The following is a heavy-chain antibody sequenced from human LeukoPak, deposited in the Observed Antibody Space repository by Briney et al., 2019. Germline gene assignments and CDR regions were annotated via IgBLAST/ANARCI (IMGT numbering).Heavy chain of an antibody. D-gene: IGHD2-15*01. CDR3: AREAGYCSGGSCYSRLYGFDY. J-gene: IGHJ4*02. CDR1: GFTFSSYG. Sequence: GRSLRLSCAASGFTFSSYGMHWVRQAPGKGLEWVAVIWYDGSNKYYADSVKGRFTISRDNSKNTLYLQMHSLRAEDTAVYYCAREAGYCSGGSCYSRLYGFDYWGQGTLVTVSS. CDR2: IWYDGSNK. V-gene: IGHV3-33*01.